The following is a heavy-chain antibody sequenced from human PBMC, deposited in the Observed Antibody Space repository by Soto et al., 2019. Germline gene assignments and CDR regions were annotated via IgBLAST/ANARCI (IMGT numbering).Heavy chain of an antibody. D-gene: IGHD2-8*01. CDR2: IYYSGST. J-gene: IGHJ5*02. CDR3: ARTYDWFDP. Sequence: SETLSLTCTVAGGSISSYYWSWIRQPPGKGLEWIGYIYYSGSTNYNPSLKSRVTISVDTSKNQFSLKLSSVTAADTAVYYCARTYDWFDPWGQGTLVTVSS. CDR1: GGSISSYY. V-gene: IGHV4-59*08.